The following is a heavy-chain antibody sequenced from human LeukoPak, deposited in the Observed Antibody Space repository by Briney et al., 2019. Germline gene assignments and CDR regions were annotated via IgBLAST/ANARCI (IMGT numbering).Heavy chain of an antibody. CDR3: AGAPNPDFFDY. V-gene: IGHV4-61*01. J-gene: IGHJ4*02. Sequence: SETLSLTCSVSGDSVSSGSYYWSWIRQPPGKGLEWIGHISYRGSTNYNPSLKSRVTILVDTSKNLFSLNLRSVTAADSAVYYCAGAPNPDFFDYWGQGPLATVSS. CDR1: GDSVSSGSYY. CDR2: ISYRGST.